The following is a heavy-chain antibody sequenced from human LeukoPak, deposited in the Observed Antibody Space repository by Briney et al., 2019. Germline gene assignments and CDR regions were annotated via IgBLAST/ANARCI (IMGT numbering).Heavy chain of an antibody. CDR1: GFTFSSYA. CDR3: ASNPYYDSSTYYPGD. D-gene: IGHD3-22*01. Sequence: GRSLRLSCAASGFTFSSYAMHWVRQAPGKGLEWVAVISYDGSNKHYADSVKGRFTISRDNSKNTLYLQMNSLRAEDTAVYYCASNPYYDSSTYYPGDWGQGTLVTVSS. CDR2: ISYDGSNK. V-gene: IGHV3-30-3*01. J-gene: IGHJ4*02.